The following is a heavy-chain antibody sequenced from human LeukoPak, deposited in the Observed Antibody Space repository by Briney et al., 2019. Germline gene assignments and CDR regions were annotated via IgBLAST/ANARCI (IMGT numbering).Heavy chain of an antibody. CDR2: IWYGGSNK. CDR3: AKGRRTGFVDY. D-gene: IGHD1-1*01. V-gene: IGHV3-33*08. Sequence: PGGFLRLSCAASGFTFSSYGMHWVRQAPGKGLEWVAVIWYGGSNKYYADSVKGRFTVSRDNSKSLLFLQMESLRHDDTGIYYCAKGRRTGFVDYWGQGALVTVSS. J-gene: IGHJ4*02. CDR1: GFTFSSYG.